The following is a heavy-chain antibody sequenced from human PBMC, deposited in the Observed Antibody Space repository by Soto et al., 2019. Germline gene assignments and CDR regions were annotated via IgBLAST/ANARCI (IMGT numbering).Heavy chain of an antibody. V-gene: IGHV1-18*04. Sequence: QVQLVQSGGEVKKPGASVKVSCKASGCTFNTYGISWVRQAPGQGLEWMGWISPYSLDTNYAQKFQGRVTMTTDTSTSTAYMELRSLRSDDTAVYYCARAVSTSRYNWFDPWGQGTLVTVSS. CDR3: ARAVSTSRYNWFDP. J-gene: IGHJ5*02. CDR2: ISPYSLDT. CDR1: GCTFNTYG. D-gene: IGHD2-2*01.